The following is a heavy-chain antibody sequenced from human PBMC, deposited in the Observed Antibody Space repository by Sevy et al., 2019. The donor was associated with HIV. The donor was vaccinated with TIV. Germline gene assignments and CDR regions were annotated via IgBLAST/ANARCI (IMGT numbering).Heavy chain of an antibody. Sequence: ASVKVSCKISGYKVDMYGIAWVRQAPGQGLEWMEWISTYNGNTNYAQNFQGRVTMTTDTSTSVVYMELGGLRHDDTALYYDARATGMAVAGTGRYFDFWGQGTLVTVSS. J-gene: IGHJ4*01. CDR2: ISTYNGNT. D-gene: IGHD6-19*01. CDR1: GYKVDMYG. CDR3: ARATGMAVAGTGRYFDF. V-gene: IGHV1-18*04.